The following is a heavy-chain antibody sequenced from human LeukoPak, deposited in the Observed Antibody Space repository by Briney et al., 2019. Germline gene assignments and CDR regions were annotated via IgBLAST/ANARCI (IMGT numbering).Heavy chain of an antibody. CDR2: ISGSGGST. V-gene: IGHV3-23*01. D-gene: IGHD5-18*01. Sequence: SLXLSCAASGFTFSSYAMSWVRQAPGKGLEWVSAISGSGGSTYYADSVKGRFTISRDNSKNTLYLQMNSLRAEDTAVYYCAKDYERRWGYSDYWGQGTLVTVSS. CDR1: GFTFSSYA. CDR3: AKDYERRWGYSDY. J-gene: IGHJ4*02.